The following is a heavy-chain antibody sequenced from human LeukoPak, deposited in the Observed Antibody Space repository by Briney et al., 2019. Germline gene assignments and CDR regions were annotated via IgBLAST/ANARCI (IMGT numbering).Heavy chain of an antibody. CDR3: ARVTKTYYDFWSGYSAGAFDI. Sequence: SETLSLTCTVSGYSISSGYYWGWIRQPPGKGLEWIGSIYHSGGTYYNPSLKSRVTISVDTSKNQFSLKLSSVTAADTAVYYCARVTKTYYDFWSGYSAGAFDIWGQGTMVTVSS. CDR2: IYHSGGT. CDR1: GYSISSGYY. J-gene: IGHJ3*02. V-gene: IGHV4-38-2*02. D-gene: IGHD3-3*01.